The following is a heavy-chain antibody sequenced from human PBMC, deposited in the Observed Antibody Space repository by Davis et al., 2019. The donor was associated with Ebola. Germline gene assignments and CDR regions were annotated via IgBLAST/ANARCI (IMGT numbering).Heavy chain of an antibody. CDR3: AREIEYYEILTGYFPY. CDR1: GFTFSTYL. V-gene: IGHV3-7*03. CDR2: INQDGSEK. J-gene: IGHJ4*02. D-gene: IGHD3-9*01. Sequence: PGGSLRLSCAASGFTFSTYLMNWVRQAPGKGLEWVANINQDGSEKYYVDSVKGRFTISRDNAKNSLYLQMNSLRAEDTAVYYCAREIEYYEILTGYFPYWGQGTLVTVSS.